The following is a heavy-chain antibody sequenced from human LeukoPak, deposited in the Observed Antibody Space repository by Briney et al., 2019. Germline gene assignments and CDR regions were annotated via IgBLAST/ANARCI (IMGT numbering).Heavy chain of an antibody. D-gene: IGHD3-22*01. CDR2: ISGSGGST. Sequence: GGSLRLSCAASGFTVSSNYMSWVRQAPGKGLEWVSAISGSGGSTYYADSVKGRFTISRDNSKNTLYLQMNSLRAEDTAVYYCAKIPYIYYDSSGYVDYWGQGTLVTVSS. CDR3: AKIPYIYYDSSGYVDY. CDR1: GFTVSSNY. J-gene: IGHJ4*02. V-gene: IGHV3-23*01.